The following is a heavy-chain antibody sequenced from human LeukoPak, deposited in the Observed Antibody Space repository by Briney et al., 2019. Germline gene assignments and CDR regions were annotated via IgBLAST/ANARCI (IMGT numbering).Heavy chain of an antibody. D-gene: IGHD6-13*01. CDR2: INHSGST. CDR1: GGSFSGYY. V-gene: IGHV4-34*01. Sequence: SETLSLTCAVYGGSFSGYYWSWIRQPPGKGLEWIGEINHSGSTNYNPSLKSRVTISVDTSKNQFSLKLSSVTAADTAVYYCARGIAAYYYYMDVWGKGTTVTVSS. J-gene: IGHJ6*03. CDR3: ARGIAAYYYYMDV.